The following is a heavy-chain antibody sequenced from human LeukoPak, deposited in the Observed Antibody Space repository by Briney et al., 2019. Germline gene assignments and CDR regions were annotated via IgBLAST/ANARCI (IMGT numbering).Heavy chain of an antibody. CDR2: IYPGDSDT. V-gene: IGHV5-51*01. CDR1: GYSFTSYW. CDR3: ARRTTAMLYFDY. J-gene: IGHJ4*01. D-gene: IGHD5-18*01. Sequence: GESLKISCKGSGYSFTSYWIGWVRQMPGKGLGWMGIIYPGDSDTRYSPSFQGQVTISADRSLSTAYLQWSSLKASDTAMYYCARRTTAMLYFDYWGHGTLVTVSS.